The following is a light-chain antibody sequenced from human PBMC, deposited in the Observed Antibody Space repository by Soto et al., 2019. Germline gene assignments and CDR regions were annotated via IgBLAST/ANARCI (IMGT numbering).Light chain of an antibody. CDR3: SSYRSDTTYV. Sequence: QSALTQLASVSGSPGQSITISCTGTSSDVGGYNYVSWYQHHPGKAPKLMIHEVSDRPSGISNRFSGSKSGNTASLTISGLQAEDEADYYCSSYRSDTTYVFGTGTKVTVL. CDR1: SSDVGGYNY. V-gene: IGLV2-14*01. CDR2: EVS. J-gene: IGLJ1*01.